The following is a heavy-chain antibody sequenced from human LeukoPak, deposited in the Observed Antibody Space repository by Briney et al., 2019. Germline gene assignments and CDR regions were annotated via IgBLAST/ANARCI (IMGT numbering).Heavy chain of an antibody. CDR3: ARYSLSREDFQD. CDR1: GGSVNSGGYS. J-gene: IGHJ1*01. V-gene: IGHV4-30-4*07. D-gene: IGHD6-13*01. CDR2: IYDTGST. Sequence: SETLSLTCVVSGGSVNSGGYSWSWIRQPPGKGLEWIGYIYDTGSTLYNPSLESRLTISIDTSKNQFSLRLSSVTAADTAVYFCARYSLSREDFQDWGQGTLVTVSS.